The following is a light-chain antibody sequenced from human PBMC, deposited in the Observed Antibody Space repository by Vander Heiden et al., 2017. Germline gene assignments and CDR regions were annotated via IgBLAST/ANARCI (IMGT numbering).Light chain of an antibody. Sequence: QSALTQPASVSGSPGQSITVPCTGTSSDFGGYNSVSWYQQHPGKAPKLMIYDVSNRPSGVSNRFSGSQSGNTASLTISGLQAEDEADYYCVSFTPSSTPYVFGTGTKVTVL. CDR3: VSFTPSSTPYV. CDR1: SSDFGGYNS. CDR2: DVS. J-gene: IGLJ1*01. V-gene: IGLV2-14*03.